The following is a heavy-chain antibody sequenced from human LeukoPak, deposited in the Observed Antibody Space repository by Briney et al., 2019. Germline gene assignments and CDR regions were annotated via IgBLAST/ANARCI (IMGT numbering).Heavy chain of an antibody. CDR2: IKQDGSEK. Sequence: PGGSLRLSCAASGLTFSTHWMTWVRQAPGKGLEWVANIKQDGSEKYYVDSVKGRFTISRDNSKNTLYLQMNSLRAEDTAVYYCARDSTGYWYFDLWGRGTLVSVSS. V-gene: IGHV3-7*03. CDR1: GLTFSTHW. CDR3: ARDSTGYWYFDL. J-gene: IGHJ2*01. D-gene: IGHD3-3*02.